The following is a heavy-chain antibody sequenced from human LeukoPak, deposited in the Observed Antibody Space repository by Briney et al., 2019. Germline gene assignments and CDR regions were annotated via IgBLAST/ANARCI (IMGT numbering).Heavy chain of an antibody. CDR1: GCSFSSGEYY. V-gene: IGHV4-30-4*08. CDR2: SNYSGST. CDR3: ARGPDTAMVHFDY. J-gene: IGHJ4*02. D-gene: IGHD5-18*01. Sequence: SSETLSLTCTVSGCSFSSGEYYWSWIGQPPGQGLEWVGYSNYSGSTYYDPSLKRRVTISVDTSKNQFSLKLSSVTAADTAVYYCARGPDTAMVHFDYWGQGTLVSVSS.